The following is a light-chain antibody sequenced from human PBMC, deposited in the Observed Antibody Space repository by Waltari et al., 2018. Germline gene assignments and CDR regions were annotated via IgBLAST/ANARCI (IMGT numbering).Light chain of an antibody. V-gene: IGLV2-23*02. CDR1: SSDVGGYNY. J-gene: IGLJ2*01. CDR3: CSYAGSSTVV. Sequence: QSALTQPASVSGSPGQSITISCTGTSSDVGGYNYVSWYHQHPGKAPKLMIYDVSKRPSGVSNRFSGSKSGNTASLTISGLQAEDEADYYCCSYAGSSTVVFGGGTKLTVL. CDR2: DVS.